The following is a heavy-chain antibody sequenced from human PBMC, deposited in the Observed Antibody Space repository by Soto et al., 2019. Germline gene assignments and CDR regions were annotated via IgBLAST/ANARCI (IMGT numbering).Heavy chain of an antibody. Sequence: SETLSLTCTVAGGSISSSSYYCRLIRQPPGKGLEWIGSIYYSGSTYYNPSLKSRVTISVDTSKNQFSLKLSSVTAADTAVYYCARQKNMTTVITFDPWGQGTLVTVSS. V-gene: IGHV4-39*01. CDR1: GGSISSSSYY. D-gene: IGHD4-17*01. CDR2: IYYSGST. J-gene: IGHJ5*02. CDR3: ARQKNMTTVITFDP.